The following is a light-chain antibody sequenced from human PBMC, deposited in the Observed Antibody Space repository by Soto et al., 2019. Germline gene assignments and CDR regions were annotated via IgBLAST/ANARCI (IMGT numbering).Light chain of an antibody. Sequence: QSALTQPASVSGSPGQSITISCTGTSSDVGSYNVVSWYQQHPGKAPKLLIYEGSKRPSGVSNRFSGSKPGNTASLTISGLQAEDEADYYCCSYAGSNTLVFGGGTKLTVL. CDR3: CSYAGSNTLV. CDR2: EGS. CDR1: SSDVGSYNV. V-gene: IGLV2-23*01. J-gene: IGLJ2*01.